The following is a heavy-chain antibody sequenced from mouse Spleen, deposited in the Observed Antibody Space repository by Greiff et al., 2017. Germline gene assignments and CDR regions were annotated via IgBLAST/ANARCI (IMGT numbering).Heavy chain of an antibody. V-gene: IGHV1-14*01. J-gene: IGHJ4*01. CDR2: INPYNDGT. CDR1: GYTFTSYV. D-gene: IGHD1-1*01. CDR3: ARGYYYGSTGEMDY. Sequence: VQLQQSGPELVKPGASVKMSCKASGYTFTSYVMHWVKQKPGQGLEWIGYINPYNDGTKYNEKFKGKATLTSDKSSSTAYMELSSLTSEDSAVYYCARGYYYGSTGEMDYWGQGTSVTVSS.